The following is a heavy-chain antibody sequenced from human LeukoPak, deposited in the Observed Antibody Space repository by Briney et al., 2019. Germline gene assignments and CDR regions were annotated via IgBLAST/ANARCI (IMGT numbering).Heavy chain of an antibody. D-gene: IGHD3-10*01. V-gene: IGHV3-23*01. CDR3: AKEEVRGVISPRRGNRFDY. Sequence: HPGGSLRRSCAASGFTFSSYAMSWVRQAPGKGLEWVSAISGSGGSTYYADSVKGRFTISRDNSKNTLYLQMNSLRAEDTAVYYCAKEEVRGVISPRRGNRFDYWGQGTLVTVSS. CDR2: ISGSGGST. CDR1: GFTFSSYA. J-gene: IGHJ4*02.